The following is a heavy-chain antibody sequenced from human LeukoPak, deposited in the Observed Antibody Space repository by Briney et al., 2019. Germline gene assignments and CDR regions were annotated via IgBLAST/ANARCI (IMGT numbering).Heavy chain of an antibody. V-gene: IGHV1-2*02. CDR1: VYTFTGYY. CDR2: INPNSCGT. D-gene: IGHD3-3*01. Sequence: ASVKVSRKASVYTFTGYYMHWVRQAPGQGLEWMGWINPNSCGTNYAQKFQGRVTMTRDTSNSTAYMELSRLRSDDTAVYYCASAHLYYDRPFDTWGEGTLVTVSS. CDR3: ASAHLYYDRPFDT. J-gene: IGHJ5*02.